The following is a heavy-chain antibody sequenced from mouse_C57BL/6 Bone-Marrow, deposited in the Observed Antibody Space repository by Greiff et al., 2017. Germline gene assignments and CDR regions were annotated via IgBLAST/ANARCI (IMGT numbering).Heavy chain of an antibody. Sequence: EVQLQQSGAELVRPGASVKLSCTASGFNIKDDYMHWVKQRPEQGLEWIGWIDPENGDTEYASKFQGKATITADTSSHTAYLQLSSLTSEDTAVYYCTTTVVEGTWFAYWGQGTLVTVSA. CDR2: IDPENGDT. CDR3: TTTVVEGTWFAY. V-gene: IGHV14-4*01. CDR1: GFNIKDDY. D-gene: IGHD1-1*01. J-gene: IGHJ3*01.